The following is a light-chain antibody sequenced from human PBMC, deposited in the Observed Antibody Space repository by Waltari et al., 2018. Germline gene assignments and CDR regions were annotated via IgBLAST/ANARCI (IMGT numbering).Light chain of an antibody. Sequence: SYELTQPPSVSGSPVQTARITCAVGALPKKHAYWYQQKPGQAPVLVIYKASERPSGIPERFSGSSSGTTVTLTISGVKAEDEADYYCQSADSSGTYWVFGGGTKLTVL. CDR3: QSADSSGTYWV. CDR1: ALPKKH. CDR2: KAS. V-gene: IGLV3-25*03. J-gene: IGLJ3*02.